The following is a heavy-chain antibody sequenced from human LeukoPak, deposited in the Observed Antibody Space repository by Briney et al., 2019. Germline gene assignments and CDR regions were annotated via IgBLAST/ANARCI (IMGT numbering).Heavy chain of an antibody. CDR3: ATGRTTGYPYYFAY. J-gene: IGHJ4*02. V-gene: IGHV1-8*03. CDR1: AYTFTCYD. CDR2: MNPDSRST. Sequence: GASVKVSCKASAYTFTCYDINWVRQATGQGLEWMGWMNPDSRSTGYAQKFQGRVTITRHTSISTAYMELSGLRSEDTAVYYCATGRTTGYPYYFAYWGQGTMVTVSS. D-gene: IGHD1-1*01.